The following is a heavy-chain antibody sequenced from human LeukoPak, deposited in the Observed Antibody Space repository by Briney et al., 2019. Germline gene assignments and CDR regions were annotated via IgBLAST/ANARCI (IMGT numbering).Heavy chain of an antibody. J-gene: IGHJ4*02. V-gene: IGHV3-30*02. D-gene: IGHD5-24*01. CDR1: GFTFSSYG. CDR2: IRYDGSNK. Sequence: GGSLRLSCAASGFTFSSYGMHWVRQAPGKGLEWVAFIRYDGSNKYYADSVKGRFTISRDNSKNTLYLQMNSLRAEDTAVYYCARTGMATIITPNGAFDIWGQGTLVTVSS. CDR3: ARTGMATIITPNGAFDI.